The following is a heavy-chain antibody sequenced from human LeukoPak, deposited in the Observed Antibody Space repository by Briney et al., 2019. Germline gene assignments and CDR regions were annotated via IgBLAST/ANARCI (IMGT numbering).Heavy chain of an antibody. J-gene: IGHJ4*02. CDR2: VHYNGNT. Sequence: SETLSLTCTVSGGSFSDYNYYWDWIRQPPGKGLEWIGSVHYNGNTYYNPSLKSRIIISLDKSKSQFSLKLTSVTVADTAVYYCARGEVVGTSFDYWGQGTLVTVSS. V-gene: IGHV4-30-4*01. CDR1: GGSFSDYNYY. D-gene: IGHD1-26*01. CDR3: ARGEVVGTSFDY.